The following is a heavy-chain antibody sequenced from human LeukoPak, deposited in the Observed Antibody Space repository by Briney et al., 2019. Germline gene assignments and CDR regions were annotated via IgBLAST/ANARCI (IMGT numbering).Heavy chain of an antibody. V-gene: IGHV7-4-1*02. Sequence: ASVTVSCRASGYTFTTYPINWVRQAPGQGLEWMGWIDTNTGSPTYAQGLTGRFVFSLDTSVSTAFLQINSLKAEDTALYYCLRGIDTTGYFNYWGQGTLVTVSS. D-gene: IGHD3-22*01. CDR3: LRGIDTTGYFNY. J-gene: IGHJ4*02. CDR2: IDTNTGSP. CDR1: GYTFTTYP.